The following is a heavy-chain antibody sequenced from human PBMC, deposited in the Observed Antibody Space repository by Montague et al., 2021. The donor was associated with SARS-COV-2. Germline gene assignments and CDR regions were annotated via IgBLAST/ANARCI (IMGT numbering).Heavy chain of an antibody. CDR2: ISSSSYI. D-gene: IGHD2-15*01. Sequence: SLRLSCAASGFTFSSYSMNWVRQAPGRGLEWVSSISSSSYIYYADSVKGRFTISRDNAKNSLYLQMNSLRAEDTAVYYCARDGRHYWGQGTLVTVSS. J-gene: IGHJ4*02. V-gene: IGHV3-21*01. CDR1: GFTFSSYS. CDR3: ARDGRHY.